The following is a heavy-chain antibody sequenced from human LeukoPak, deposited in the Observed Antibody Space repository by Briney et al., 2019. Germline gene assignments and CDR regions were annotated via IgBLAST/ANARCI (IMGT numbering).Heavy chain of an antibody. CDR1: GYTFTRYY. D-gene: IGHD4-23*01. J-gene: IGHJ5*02. CDR2: INPSGGST. CDR3: ARDNSVEDTAWWFDP. V-gene: IGHV1-46*01. Sequence: ASVKVSCKASGYTFTRYYMYWVRQAPGQGLEWMGIINPSGGSTSYAQKFQGRVTMTRDMSTSTDYMELSSLRSEDTAVYYCARDNSVEDTAWWFDPWGQGTLVTVSS.